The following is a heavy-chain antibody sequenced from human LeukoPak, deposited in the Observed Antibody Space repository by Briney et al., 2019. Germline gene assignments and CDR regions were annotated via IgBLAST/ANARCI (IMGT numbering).Heavy chain of an antibody. CDR1: GGSISSYNYY. Sequence: PSETLSPTCTVSGGSISSYNYYWGWIPQPPGKGPEWLGGICCGGSTHHNPSLKSRVTISVDTSKNQFSLRVTSATAADTAVYYCARMMYGNGWNRYYFDYWGQGTLVTVSS. D-gene: IGHD6-19*01. CDR2: ICCGGST. V-gene: IGHV4-39*01. CDR3: ARMMYGNGWNRYYFDY. J-gene: IGHJ4*02.